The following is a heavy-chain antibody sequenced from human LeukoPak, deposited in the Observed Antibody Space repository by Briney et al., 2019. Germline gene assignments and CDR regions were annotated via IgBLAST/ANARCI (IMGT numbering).Heavy chain of an antibody. CDR3: RGYDSSGNWLFDY. V-gene: IGHV4-39*01. CDR2: VSYSGST. D-gene: IGHD3-22*01. CDR1: GDSLTSRNYY. Sequence: SETLSLTCTVSGDSLTSRNYYWGWSRQPPGKGLEWIGSVSYSGSTYYNPSLKSRVSVSVDTSKNQFSLKLTSVTAADTALYYCRGYDSSGNWLFDYWGQGTRVTVSS. J-gene: IGHJ4*02.